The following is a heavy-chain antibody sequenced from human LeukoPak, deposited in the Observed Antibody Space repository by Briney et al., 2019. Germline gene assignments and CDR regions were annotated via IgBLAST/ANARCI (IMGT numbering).Heavy chain of an antibody. V-gene: IGHV1-69*05. D-gene: IGHD5-12*01. Sequence: SVKVSCKASGGTFSSYAISWLRQAPGQGLEWMGRIIPIFGTANYAQKFQGRVTITTDESTSTAYMELSSLRSEDTAVYYCARGGYPTDDAFDIWGQGTMVTVSS. J-gene: IGHJ3*02. CDR3: ARGGYPTDDAFDI. CDR2: IIPIFGTA. CDR1: GGTFSSYA.